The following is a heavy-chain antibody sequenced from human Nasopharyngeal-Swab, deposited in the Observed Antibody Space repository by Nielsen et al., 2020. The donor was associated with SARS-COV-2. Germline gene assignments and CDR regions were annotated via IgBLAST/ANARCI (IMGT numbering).Heavy chain of an antibody. CDR1: GFTFSSYS. D-gene: IGHD2-15*01. CDR2: ISSSSSYI. J-gene: IGHJ4*02. V-gene: IGHV3-21*01. Sequence: GESLKISCAASGFTFSSYSMNWVRQAPGKGLDWVSSISSSSSYIYYADSVKGRFTISRDNAKNSLYLQMNSLRAEDTAVYYCARDVGLGSFDYWGQGTLVTVSS. CDR3: ARDVGLGSFDY.